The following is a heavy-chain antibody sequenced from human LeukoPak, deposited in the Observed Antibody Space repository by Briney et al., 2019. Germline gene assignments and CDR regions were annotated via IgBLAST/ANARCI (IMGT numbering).Heavy chain of an antibody. CDR2: ISGSGGST. V-gene: IGHV3-23*01. Sequence: GGSLRLSCAASGFTFSSYAMSWVRQAPGKGLEWVSVISGSGGSTYYADSVKGRFTISRDNSKNTLYLQMNSLRAEDTAVYYCAKDALWFGEGYYYMDVWGKGTTVTVSS. J-gene: IGHJ6*03. CDR3: AKDALWFGEGYYYMDV. CDR1: GFTFSSYA. D-gene: IGHD3-10*01.